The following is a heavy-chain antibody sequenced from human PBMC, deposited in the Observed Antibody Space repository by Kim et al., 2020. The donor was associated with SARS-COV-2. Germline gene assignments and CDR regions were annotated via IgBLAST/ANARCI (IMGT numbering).Heavy chain of an antibody. CDR1: GFTFGDYA. CDR2: ISWNSGSI. CDR3: AKDRGGSTGPRGYFDL. V-gene: IGHV3-9*01. Sequence: GGSLRLSCAASGFTFGDYAMHWVRQAPGKGLEWVSGISWNSGSIGYADSVKGRFTISRDNAKNSLYLQMNSLRAEDTALYYCAKDRGGSTGPRGYFDLWGRGTLVTVSS. J-gene: IGHJ2*01. D-gene: IGHD1-1*01.